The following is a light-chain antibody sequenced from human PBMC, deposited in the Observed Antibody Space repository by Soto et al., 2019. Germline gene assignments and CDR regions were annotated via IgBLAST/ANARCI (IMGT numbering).Light chain of an antibody. V-gene: IGLV2-11*01. J-gene: IGLJ1*01. CDR1: SSDVGGYNY. Sequence: QSVLTQPRSASGSPGQSVTISCTGTSSDVGGYNYVSWYQQHPGKAPKLMIYDVSKRPSGVPDRFSSSKSGNTASLTVSGFEDEDEADFHYCSDDGSYDVFGTWIKLTVL. CDR2: DVS. CDR3: CSDDGSYDV.